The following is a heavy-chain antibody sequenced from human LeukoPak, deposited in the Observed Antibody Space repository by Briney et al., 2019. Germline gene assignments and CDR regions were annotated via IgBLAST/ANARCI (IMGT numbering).Heavy chain of an antibody. J-gene: IGHJ4*02. V-gene: IGHV4-30-2*01. CDR3: ARGDSSGYYRYFDY. D-gene: IGHD3-22*01. Sequence: SETLSLTCAVSGGSISSGGYSWSWIRQPPGKGLEWIGYIYHSGSTYYNPSLKSRVTISVDRSKNQFSLKLCSVTAADTAVYYCARGDSSGYYRYFDYWGQGTLVTVSS. CDR2: IYHSGST. CDR1: GGSISSGGYS.